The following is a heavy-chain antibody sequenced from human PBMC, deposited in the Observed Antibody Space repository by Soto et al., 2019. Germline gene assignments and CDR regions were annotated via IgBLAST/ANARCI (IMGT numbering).Heavy chain of an antibody. D-gene: IGHD2-21*01. CDR1: GYTLTELS. CDR3: ARHQKVIGGDYYYYGMDV. CDR2: FDPEDGET. Sequence: ASVKVSCKVSGYTLTELSMPWVRQAPGKGLEWMGGFDPEDGETIYAQKFQGRVTVTEDTSTDTAYMELSSLKASDTAMYYCARHQKVIGGDYYYYGMDVWGQGTKVTVSS. J-gene: IGHJ6*02. V-gene: IGHV1-24*01.